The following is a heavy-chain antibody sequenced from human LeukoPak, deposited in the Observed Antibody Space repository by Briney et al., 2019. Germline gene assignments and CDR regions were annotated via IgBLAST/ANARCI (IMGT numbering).Heavy chain of an antibody. D-gene: IGHD2/OR15-2a*01. Sequence: SETLSLTCTVSGGSISSSSYYWGWIRQPPGKGLEWIGSIYYSGSTNYNPSLKSRVTISVDTSKNQFSLKLSSVTAADTAVYYCASHYPVRNWFDPWGQGTLVTVSS. CDR2: IYYSGST. CDR3: ASHYPVRNWFDP. J-gene: IGHJ5*02. V-gene: IGHV4-39*07. CDR1: GGSISSSSYY.